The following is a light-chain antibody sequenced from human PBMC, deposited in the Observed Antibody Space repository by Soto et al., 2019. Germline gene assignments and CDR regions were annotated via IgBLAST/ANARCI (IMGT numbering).Light chain of an antibody. CDR3: QHDYNLLWT. J-gene: IGKJ1*01. CDR1: QSVSGSY. Sequence: EIVMTQSPATLSLSPGERATLSCRANQSVSGSYLSWYQQKPGQAPRLLIYGASTRATGIPARFSGSGSGTDFTLTISSLQPEDFAVYYCQHDYNLLWTFGQGTKVEIK. CDR2: GAS. V-gene: IGKV3D-7*01.